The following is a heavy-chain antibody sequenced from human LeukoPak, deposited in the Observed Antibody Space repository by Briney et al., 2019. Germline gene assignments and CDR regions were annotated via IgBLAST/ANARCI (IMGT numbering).Heavy chain of an antibody. CDR2: LWYDGSNR. CDR1: GFTVSSNY. Sequence: GGSLRLSCAASGFTVSSNYMSWVRLAPGKGLEWVSFLWYDGSNRYYSDSVKGRFTISRDNSKNTLYLQMNSLRAEDTAVYFCAREVAANWFDPWGQGTLVTVSS. CDR3: AREVAANWFDP. V-gene: IGHV3-33*08. J-gene: IGHJ5*02. D-gene: IGHD2-15*01.